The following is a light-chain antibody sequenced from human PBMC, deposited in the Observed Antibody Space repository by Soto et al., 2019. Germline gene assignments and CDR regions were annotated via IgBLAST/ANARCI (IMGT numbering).Light chain of an antibody. Sequence: VVIPQSHATLSVSPGEGVSLSCRASQGIGDTLAWYEHKPGQSPRLLIYETSTRATGVPTRFSGSRSGAEFTLTINSLQSEDFAVYYCQPYNNWPLTFGGGTKVDIK. CDR1: QGIGDT. CDR3: QPYNNWPLT. V-gene: IGKV3-15*01. J-gene: IGKJ4*01. CDR2: ETS.